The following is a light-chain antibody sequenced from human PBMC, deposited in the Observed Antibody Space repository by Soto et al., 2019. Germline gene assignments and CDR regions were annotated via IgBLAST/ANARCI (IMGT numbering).Light chain of an antibody. CDR3: CPYAGSSTLV. J-gene: IGLJ1*01. CDR1: SSDVGSYNL. V-gene: IGLV2-23*02. Sequence: QSALTQPTSVSGSPGQSITSSCTGTSSDVGSYNLVSWYQQHPGKPPKLMIYEVSKRPSGVSNRFSGSKSGNTASLTISGLQAEDEDDYPCCPYAGSSTLVFGTGTKLTVL. CDR2: EVS.